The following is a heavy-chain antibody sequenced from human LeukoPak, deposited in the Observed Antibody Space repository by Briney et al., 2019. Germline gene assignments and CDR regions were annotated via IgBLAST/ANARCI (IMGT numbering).Heavy chain of an antibody. CDR3: ARGNPPFDY. J-gene: IGHJ4*02. V-gene: IGHV4-59*01. Sequence: SETLSLICTVSGGSINNYYWSWIRQPPGKGLEWIAYISYSGSTNYNPSLKSRVTISVDTSQNQFSLKLNSVTAADTAVYYCARGNPPFDYWGQGTLVTVSS. CDR1: GGSINNYY. CDR2: ISYSGST.